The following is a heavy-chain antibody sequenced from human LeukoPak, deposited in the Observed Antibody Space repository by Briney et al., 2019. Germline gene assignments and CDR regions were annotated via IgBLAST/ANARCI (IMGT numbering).Heavy chain of an antibody. D-gene: IGHD2-15*01. J-gene: IGHJ4*02. CDR2: ISPNGDWT. CDR1: GFSFSSYA. CDR3: AKMVGSKDPIEY. Sequence: GGSLRLSCVASGFSFSSYAMNWVRQTPGQGLERVSIISPNGDWTNYADSVKGRFTISRDSSKNTLYLQMNGLRAEDTAMYYCAKMVGSKDPIEYWGQGTLVTVSS. V-gene: IGHV3-23*01.